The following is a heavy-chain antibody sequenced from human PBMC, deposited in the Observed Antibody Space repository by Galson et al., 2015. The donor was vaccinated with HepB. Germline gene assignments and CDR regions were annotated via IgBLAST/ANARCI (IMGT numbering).Heavy chain of an antibody. CDR1: GYTFTSYG. CDR2: ISAYNGNT. V-gene: IGHV1-18*01. D-gene: IGHD1-14*01. Sequence: SVKVSCKASGYTFTSYGISWVRQAPGQGLEWMGWISAYNGNTNYAQKLQGRVTMTTDTSTSTAYMELRSLRSDDTAVYYCARGASLRSRANRYYYGMDVWGQGTTVTVSS. J-gene: IGHJ6*02. CDR3: ARGASLRSRANRYYYGMDV.